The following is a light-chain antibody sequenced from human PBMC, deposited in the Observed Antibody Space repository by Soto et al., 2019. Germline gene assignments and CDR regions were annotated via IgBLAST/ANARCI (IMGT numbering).Light chain of an antibody. Sequence: EIVLTQSPVTLSLSPRERATLSCRASQTIPNNFLAWFQQKPGLPPRLLISGASTRASGIPDRFSGSGSGTDFALTISRLEPEDFAVYYCQQYGRSPFTFGQGTKLQIK. CDR1: QTIPNNF. CDR3: QQYGRSPFT. J-gene: IGKJ2*01. V-gene: IGKV3-20*01. CDR2: GAS.